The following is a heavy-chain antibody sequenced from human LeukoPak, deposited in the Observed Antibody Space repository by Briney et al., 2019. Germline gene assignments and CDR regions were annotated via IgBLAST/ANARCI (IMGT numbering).Heavy chain of an antibody. CDR3: ASRYTAGTWFDY. V-gene: IGHV4-34*01. D-gene: IGHD6-13*01. Sequence: SETLSLTCAVYGGSFSGYYWSWIRQPPGKGLEWIGEINHSGSTNYNPSLKSRVTISVDTSKNQFSLKLSSVTAADTAVYYCASRYTAGTWFDYWGQGTLVTVSS. CDR1: GGSFSGYY. J-gene: IGHJ4*02. CDR2: INHSGST.